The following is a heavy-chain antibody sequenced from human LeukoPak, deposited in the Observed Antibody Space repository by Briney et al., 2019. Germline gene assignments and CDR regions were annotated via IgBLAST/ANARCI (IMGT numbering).Heavy chain of an antibody. CDR2: ISYDGSNK. J-gene: IGHJ5*02. CDR3: AKRLELGPLPRPYEFDP. V-gene: IGHV3-30-3*01. D-gene: IGHD1-7*01. Sequence: GGSLRLSCAASGFTFSSYAMHWVRQAPGKGLEWVAVISYDGSNKYYADSVKGRFTISRDNSKNTLYLQMNSLRAEDTAVYYCAKRLELGPLPRPYEFDPWGQGTLVTVSS. CDR1: GFTFSSYA.